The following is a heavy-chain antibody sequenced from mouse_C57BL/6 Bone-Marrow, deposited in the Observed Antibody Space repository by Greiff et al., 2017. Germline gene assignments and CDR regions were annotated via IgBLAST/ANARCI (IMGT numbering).Heavy chain of an antibody. Sequence: VQLQESGAELARPGASVKLSCKASGYTFTSYGISWVKQRTGQGLEWIGEIYPRSGNTYYNEKFKGKATLTADKYSSTAYMELRSLTSEDSAVYFCARSITTVVYYYAMDYWGQGTSVTVSS. J-gene: IGHJ4*01. D-gene: IGHD1-1*01. CDR2: IYPRSGNT. CDR3: ARSITTVVYYYAMDY. V-gene: IGHV1-81*01. CDR1: GYTFTSYG.